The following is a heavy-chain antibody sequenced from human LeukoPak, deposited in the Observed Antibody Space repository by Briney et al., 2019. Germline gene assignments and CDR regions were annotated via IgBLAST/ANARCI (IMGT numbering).Heavy chain of an antibody. CDR3: ARAGDSETIGEFDP. CDR2: IYYSGST. D-gene: IGHD5-12*01. J-gene: IGHJ5*02. V-gene: IGHV4-59*01. Sequence: SEALSLTCTVSGGSISSYYWGWIRQPPGKGLEWIGYIYYSGSTNYNPSLKSRVTISVDTSKNQFSLKLSSVTAADTAVYYCARAGDSETIGEFDPWGQGTLVTVSS. CDR1: GGSISSYY.